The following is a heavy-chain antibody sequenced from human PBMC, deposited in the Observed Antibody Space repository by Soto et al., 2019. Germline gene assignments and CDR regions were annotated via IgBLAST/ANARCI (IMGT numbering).Heavy chain of an antibody. J-gene: IGHJ4*02. D-gene: IGHD5-18*01. CDR1: GGSFSGYY. V-gene: IGHV4-34*01. CDR3: ARVIRDGYSREYYFDY. CDR2: INHSGST. Sequence: SETLSLTCAVYGGSFSGYYWSWIRRPPGKGLEWIGEINHSGSTNYNPSLKSRVTISVDTSKNQFSLKLSSVTAADTAVYYCARVIRDGYSREYYFDYWGQGTLVTV.